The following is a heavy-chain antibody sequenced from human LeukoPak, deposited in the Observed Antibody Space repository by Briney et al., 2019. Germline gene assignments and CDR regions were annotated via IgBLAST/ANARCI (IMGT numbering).Heavy chain of an antibody. D-gene: IGHD2-21*02. J-gene: IGHJ5*02. V-gene: IGHV4-30-2*01. Sequence: PSETLSLTCTVSGGSISSGGYYWSWIRQPPGKGLEWIGYIYHSGSTYYNPSLKSRVTISVDRSKNQFSLKLSSVTAADTAVYYCARTLVTGWVDPWGQGTLVTVSS. CDR3: ARTLVTGWVDP. CDR1: GGSISSGGYY. CDR2: IYHSGST.